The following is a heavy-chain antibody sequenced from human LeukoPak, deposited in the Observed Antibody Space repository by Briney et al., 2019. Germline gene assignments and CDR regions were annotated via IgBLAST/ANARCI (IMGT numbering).Heavy chain of an antibody. CDR1: GYTFTSYY. CDR2: INPSGGST. Sequence: ASVKVSCKASGYTFTSYYMHWVRQAPGQGLEWMGIINPSGGSTSYAQKFQGRVTMTRDTSTSTAYMELSSLRSEDTAVYYCARGGYSYDDSGYDFSSLEWGQGTLVTVSS. V-gene: IGHV1-46*01. CDR3: ARGGYSYDDSGYDFSSLE. D-gene: IGHD5-12*01. J-gene: IGHJ4*02.